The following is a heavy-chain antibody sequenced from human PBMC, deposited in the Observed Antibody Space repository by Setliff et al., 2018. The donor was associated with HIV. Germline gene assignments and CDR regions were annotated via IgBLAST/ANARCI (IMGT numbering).Heavy chain of an antibody. J-gene: IGHJ6*02. CDR1: GFTFSSLW. V-gene: IGHV3-7*01. CDR3: VRGKRYAYTSGGLDV. CDR2: INQVESEK. D-gene: IGHD3-16*01. Sequence: PGGSLRLSCAASGFTFSSLWMSWVRQAPGKGLEWVANINQVESEKYYVDSVKGRFTISRDNAKNSLYLQMNSLGVEDTAIYFCVRGKRYAYTSGGLDVWGQGTTVTVSS.